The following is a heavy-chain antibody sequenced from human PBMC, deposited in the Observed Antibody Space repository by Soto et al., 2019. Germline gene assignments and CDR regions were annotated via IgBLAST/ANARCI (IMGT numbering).Heavy chain of an antibody. J-gene: IGHJ6*02. CDR1: GGSFSSYA. CDR2: IIPMFGTP. CDR3: ARAGESSTRYYHYYGMDV. V-gene: IGHV1-69*01. D-gene: IGHD2-2*01. Sequence: QVQLVQSGAEGKKPGSSVKVSCKTSGGSFSSYAITWVRQAPGQGLEWMGGIIPMFGTPKYPQKFQGRVTITADEFTRTAYMELGSLRSEDTAVYYCARAGESSTRYYHYYGMDVWGQGTTVTVSS.